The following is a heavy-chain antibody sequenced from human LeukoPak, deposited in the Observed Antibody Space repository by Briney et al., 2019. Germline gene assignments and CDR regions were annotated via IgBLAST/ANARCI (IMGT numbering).Heavy chain of an antibody. CDR1: GYSITSGYY. CDR2: IYHSGST. Sequence: PSETLSLTCAVSGYSITSGYYWAWIRQPPGKGLEWIGNIYHSGSTYYNPSLKSRVTISVDTSKNQFSLKLSSETAADTAVYYCARTPAGESDAFDIWGQGTMVTVSS. CDR3: ARTPAGESDAFDI. V-gene: IGHV4-38-2*01. D-gene: IGHD1-26*01. J-gene: IGHJ3*02.